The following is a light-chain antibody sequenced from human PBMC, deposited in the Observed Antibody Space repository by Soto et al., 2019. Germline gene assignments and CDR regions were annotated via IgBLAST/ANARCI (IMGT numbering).Light chain of an antibody. J-gene: IGKJ4*01. CDR3: QQRANWPLT. Sequence: EIVLTQSPATLSLSPGERATLFCRASQSLSSFLAWFQQKPGQAPRLLIYDTSNRATGIPARVSGSGSGTDYTLTISSLEPEDFAVYFCQQRANWPLTFGGGTKVEIK. CDR1: QSLSSF. V-gene: IGKV3-11*01. CDR2: DTS.